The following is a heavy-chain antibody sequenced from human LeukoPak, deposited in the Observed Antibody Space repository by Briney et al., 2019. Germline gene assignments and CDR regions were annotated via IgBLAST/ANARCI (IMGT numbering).Heavy chain of an antibody. D-gene: IGHD1-26*01. J-gene: IGHJ4*02. CDR2: IYYAGDT. Sequence: SGTLSLTCTVSCGPVSNSSYYWGWVRQSPEKGLECIGTIYYAGDTYYNPSLESRLTISVDTSKNQFSLKLRSVTAADTAVYYCATWDSGRYSQIDNWGQGTLVTVSS. V-gene: IGHV4-39*01. CDR1: CGPVSNSSYY. CDR3: ATWDSGRYSQIDN.